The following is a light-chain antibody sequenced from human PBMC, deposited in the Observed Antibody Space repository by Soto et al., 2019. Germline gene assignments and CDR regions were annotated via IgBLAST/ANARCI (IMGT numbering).Light chain of an antibody. J-gene: IGLJ2*01. Sequence: QSALTQPASVSGSPGQSITISCTGTGSDVGGYNYVSWYQQHPGKAPKVMIYDVSNRPSGVSNRFSGSKSSNTASLTISGLQAEDEVDHYCSSYTSASTPLVFGGGTKLTVL. CDR1: GSDVGGYNY. V-gene: IGLV2-14*01. CDR3: SSYTSASTPLV. CDR2: DVS.